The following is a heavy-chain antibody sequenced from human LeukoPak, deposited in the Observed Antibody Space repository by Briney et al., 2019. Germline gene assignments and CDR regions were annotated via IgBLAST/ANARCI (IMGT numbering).Heavy chain of an antibody. CDR1: GFTVSSNY. Sequence: GGSLRLSCAASGFTVSSNYMSWVRQAPGKGLEWVAVISYDGSNKYYADSVKGRFTISRDNSKNTLYLQMNSLRAEDTAVYYCARDRYHQLLFTWYLDLWGRGTLVTVSS. CDR2: ISYDGSNK. V-gene: IGHV3-30*03. CDR3: ARDRYHQLLFTWYLDL. D-gene: IGHD2-2*01. J-gene: IGHJ2*01.